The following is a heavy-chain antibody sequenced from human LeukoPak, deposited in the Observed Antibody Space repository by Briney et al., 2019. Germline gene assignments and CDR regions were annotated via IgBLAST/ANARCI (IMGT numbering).Heavy chain of an antibody. CDR1: GFTFSSYS. J-gene: IGHJ4*02. D-gene: IGHD3-22*01. Sequence: GGSLRLSCAASGFTFSSYSMKWVRQAPGKGLEWVSSISSGSSYIYYADSVKGRFTVSRDNAKNSLYLQMSSLRAEDTAVYYCARDYDSSAEDYFDYWGQGTLATVSS. CDR2: ISSGSSYI. V-gene: IGHV3-21*01. CDR3: ARDYDSSAEDYFDY.